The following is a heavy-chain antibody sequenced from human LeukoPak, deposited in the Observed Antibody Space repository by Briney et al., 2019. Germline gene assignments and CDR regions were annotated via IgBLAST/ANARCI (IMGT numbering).Heavy chain of an antibody. V-gene: IGHV3-66*01. J-gene: IGHJ5*02. CDR1: GFTVSSNY. CDR2: IYSGGST. D-gene: IGHD2-2*01. CDR3: AREIIVVVPAAILSGALDP. Sequence: PGGSLRLSCAASGFTVSSNYMSWVRQAPGKGLEWVSVIYSGGSTYYADSVKGRFTISRDNSKNTLYLQMNSLRAEDTAVYYCAREIIVVVPAAILSGALDPWGQGTLVTVSS.